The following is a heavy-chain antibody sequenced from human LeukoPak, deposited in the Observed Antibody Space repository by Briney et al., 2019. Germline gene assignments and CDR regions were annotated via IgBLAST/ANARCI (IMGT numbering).Heavy chain of an antibody. CDR1: GFTFSSYA. CDR2: ISSNGGST. D-gene: IGHD3-22*01. J-gene: IGHJ3*02. Sequence: GGSLRLSCSASGFTFSSYAMHWVRQAPGKGLEYVSAISSNGGSTYYADSVKGRFTISRDNSKNTLYLQVSSLRAEDTAVYYCVKDGPYDSSGNNDDAFDIWGQGTMATVSS. V-gene: IGHV3-64D*09. CDR3: VKDGPYDSSGNNDDAFDI.